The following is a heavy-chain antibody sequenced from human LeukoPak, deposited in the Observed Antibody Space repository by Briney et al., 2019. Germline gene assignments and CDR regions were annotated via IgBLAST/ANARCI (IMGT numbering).Heavy chain of an antibody. J-gene: IGHJ5*02. CDR1: GGSISSYY. D-gene: IGHD3-22*01. Sequence: SETLSLTCTVSGGSISSYYWSWIRQPPGKGLEWIGYIYYSGSTNYNPSLKSRVTISVDTSKNQFSLKLSSVTAADTAVYYCARDFLHYYDSSGYQAAFDPWGQGTLVTVSS. CDR3: ARDFLHYYDSSGYQAAFDP. CDR2: IYYSGST. V-gene: IGHV4-59*01.